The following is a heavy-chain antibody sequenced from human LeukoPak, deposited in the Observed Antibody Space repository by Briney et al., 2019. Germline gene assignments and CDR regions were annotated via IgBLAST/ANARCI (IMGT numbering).Heavy chain of an antibody. Sequence: SETLSLTCAVYGGSFSGYYWSWIRQPPGKGLEWIGKINHSGSTNYNPSLKSRVTISVDTSKNQFSLKLSSVTAADTAVYYCATTERWLQFQFDYWGQGTLVTVSS. CDR2: INHSGST. CDR1: GGSFSGYY. CDR3: ATTERWLQFQFDY. D-gene: IGHD5-24*01. J-gene: IGHJ4*02. V-gene: IGHV4-34*01.